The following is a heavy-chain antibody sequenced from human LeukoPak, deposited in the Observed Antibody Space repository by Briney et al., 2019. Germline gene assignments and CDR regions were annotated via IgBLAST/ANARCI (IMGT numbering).Heavy chain of an antibody. Sequence: ASVKVSCKASGYTFTSYDINWVRQATGQGLEWMGWMNPNSGNTGYAQKFQGRVTMTRNTSISTAYMELSSLRSEDTAVYYCARGPYYYDSSGYYYSGANWFDPWGQGTLVTVSS. D-gene: IGHD3-22*01. CDR1: GYTFTSYD. CDR2: MNPNSGNT. CDR3: ARGPYYYDSSGYYYSGANWFDP. V-gene: IGHV1-8*01. J-gene: IGHJ5*02.